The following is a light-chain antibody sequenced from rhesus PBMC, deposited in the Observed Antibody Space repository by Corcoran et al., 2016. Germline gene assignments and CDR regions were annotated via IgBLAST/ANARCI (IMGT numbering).Light chain of an antibody. Sequence: DIQMTQSPSSLSASVGDKVTITRHSSQAISSWLAWYQQKPGKAPRPLIYVSSSLQSGVPSRFSGSGSGTEYTRTISSLQPEDFATYYCQQDVELPLTFGGGTKVEIK. CDR2: VSS. CDR1: QAISSW. V-gene: IGKV1-19*01. CDR3: QQDVELPLT. J-gene: IGKJ4*01.